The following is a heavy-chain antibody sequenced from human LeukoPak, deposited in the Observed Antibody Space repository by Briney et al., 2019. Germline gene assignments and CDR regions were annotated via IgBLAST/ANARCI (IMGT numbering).Heavy chain of an antibody. Sequence: SETLSLTCAVYGGSFSGYYWSWIRQPPGKGLEWIGEINHSGSTNYNPSLKSRVTISVDTSKNQFSLKLSSVTAADMAVYYCARDWSGVYDYWGQGTLVTVSS. CDR2: INHSGST. V-gene: IGHV4-34*01. D-gene: IGHD3-3*01. CDR3: ARDWSGVYDY. J-gene: IGHJ4*02. CDR1: GGSFSGYY.